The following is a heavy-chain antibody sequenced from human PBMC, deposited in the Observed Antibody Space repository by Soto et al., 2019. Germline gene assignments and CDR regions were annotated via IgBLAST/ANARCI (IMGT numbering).Heavy chain of an antibody. J-gene: IGHJ4*02. CDR1: GYNFTNYW. D-gene: IGHD1-26*01. CDR2: IYPGASAP. CDR3: ARAAYYRDS. V-gene: IGHV5-51*01. Sequence: EVQLVQSGAEVKKPGESLKISCQGSGYNFTNYWIAWVRQVPGKGLEWMGIIYPGASAPKYSPSFQGQVTISADKSISTAYLQWNSLKASDTAMYYCARAAYYRDSWGQGTLVSVSS.